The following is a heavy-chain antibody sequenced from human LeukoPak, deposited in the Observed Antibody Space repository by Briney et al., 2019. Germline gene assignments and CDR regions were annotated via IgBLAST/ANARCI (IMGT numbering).Heavy chain of an antibody. V-gene: IGHV3-11*01. Sequence: PGGSLRLSCAASGFTFSDYYMTWIRQAPVKGLEWVSYITSSGSTIYYADSVKGRFTISRDNAKNSLYLQMNSLRAEDTAVYYCAREIVSAGMGDHWGQGTLVTVSS. CDR2: ITSSGSTI. D-gene: IGHD2-2*01. CDR1: GFTFSDYY. J-gene: IGHJ4*02. CDR3: AREIVSAGMGDH.